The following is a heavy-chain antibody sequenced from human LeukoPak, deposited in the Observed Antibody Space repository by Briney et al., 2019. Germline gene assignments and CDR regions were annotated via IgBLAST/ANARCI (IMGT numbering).Heavy chain of an antibody. CDR3: AKDPRRYSRTGGYFDY. CDR2: MSGSGGRT. D-gene: IGHD6-13*01. J-gene: IGHJ4*02. V-gene: IGHV3-23*01. CDR1: GFTFSSYA. Sequence: GGSLRLSCAASGFTFSSYAMSWVRQAPGKGLEWVSAMSGSGGRTYYADSVKGRFTISRDNSKNTLYLQMNSLRAEDTAVYYCAKDPRRYSRTGGYFDYWGQGTLVTVSS.